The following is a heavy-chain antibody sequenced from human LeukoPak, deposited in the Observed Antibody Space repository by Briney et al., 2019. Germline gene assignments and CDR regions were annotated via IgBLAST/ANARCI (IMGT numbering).Heavy chain of an antibody. V-gene: IGHV4-34*01. D-gene: IGHD3-22*01. CDR1: GGSLSPYY. CDR2: INQSGST. J-gene: IGHJ4*02. Sequence: PSETLSLTCSVSGGSLSPYYWSWIRQPPGGGLEWLGEINQSGSTNYNPSLKSRVTISVEKFKNQFSLEVTSVTAADTAIYYCATLGGLYYESHGYPDFDHWGQGTLLTVSS. CDR3: ATLGGLYYESHGYPDFDH.